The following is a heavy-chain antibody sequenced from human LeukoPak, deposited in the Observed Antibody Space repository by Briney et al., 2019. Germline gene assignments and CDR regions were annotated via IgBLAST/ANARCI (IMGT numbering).Heavy chain of an antibody. CDR1: GYTFTGYY. CDR3: ARDEKELDAFDI. Sequence: ASVKVSCKASGYTFTGYYMHWVRQAPGQGLEWMGWINPNSGGTNYAQKFQGRVTMTRDTSISTAYMELSRLRSDDTAVYYCARDEKELDAFDIWGQGTMVTVSS. J-gene: IGHJ3*02. D-gene: IGHD1-7*01. CDR2: INPNSGGT. V-gene: IGHV1-2*02.